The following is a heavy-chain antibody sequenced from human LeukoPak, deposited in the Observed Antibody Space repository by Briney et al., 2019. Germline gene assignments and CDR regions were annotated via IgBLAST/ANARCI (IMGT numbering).Heavy chain of an antibody. CDR2: IWSDGTNQ. CDR3: AKDAQRGFDYSNSLEY. Sequence: PGGSLRLSCAASGFIVSNNYMNWVRQAPGRGLEWVAVIWSDGTNQYYADSVKGRFTISRDNSQNTVYLQMNSLRVEDTAVYFCAKDAQRGFDYSNSLEYWGQGTLVTVSS. CDR1: GFIVSNNY. V-gene: IGHV3-33*06. D-gene: IGHD4-11*01. J-gene: IGHJ4*02.